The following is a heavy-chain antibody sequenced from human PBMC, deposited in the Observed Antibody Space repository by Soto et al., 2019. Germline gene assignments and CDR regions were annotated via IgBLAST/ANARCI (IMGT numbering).Heavy chain of an antibody. J-gene: IGHJ3*02. Sequence: ASVKVSCKASGYTFTGYYMHWVRQAPGQGLEWMGWINPNSGGTNYAQKFQGWVTMARDTSISTAYMELSRLRSADTAVYYCARDRNYDILTGYYPPARSAFDIWGQGTMVTVSS. D-gene: IGHD3-9*01. CDR1: GYTFTGYY. V-gene: IGHV1-2*04. CDR2: INPNSGGT. CDR3: ARDRNYDILTGYYPPARSAFDI.